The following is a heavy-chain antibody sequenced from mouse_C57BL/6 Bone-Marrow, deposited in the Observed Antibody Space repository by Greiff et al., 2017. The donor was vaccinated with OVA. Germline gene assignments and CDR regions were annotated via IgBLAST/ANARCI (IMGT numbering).Heavy chain of an antibody. CDR1: GYTFTSYW. J-gene: IGHJ2*01. D-gene: IGHD1-1*01. Sequence: QVQLQQPGAELVRPGTSVKLSCKASGYTFTSYWMHWVKQRHGQGLEWIGVIDPSDSYTNYNQKFKGKATLTVDTSSSTAYMQLSSLTSEDSAVYYCARPSYYGSSYNYWGQGTTLTVSS. CDR2: IDPSDSYT. V-gene: IGHV1-59*01. CDR3: ARPSYYGSSYNY.